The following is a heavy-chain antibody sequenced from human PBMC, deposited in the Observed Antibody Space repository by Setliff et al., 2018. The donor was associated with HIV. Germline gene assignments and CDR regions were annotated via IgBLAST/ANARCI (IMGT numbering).Heavy chain of an antibody. D-gene: IGHD2-21*02. J-gene: IGHJ4*02. CDR1: GDSISSHY. CDR2: INHSGST. Sequence: PSETLSLTCNVSGDSISSHYWSWIRQPPGKGLEWIGEINHSGSTNYNPSLKSRVTISVDTSKNQFSLKLSSVTAADTAVYYCARVVGTRAVDYWGQGTLVTVSS. CDR3: ARVVGTRAVDY. V-gene: IGHV4-34*01.